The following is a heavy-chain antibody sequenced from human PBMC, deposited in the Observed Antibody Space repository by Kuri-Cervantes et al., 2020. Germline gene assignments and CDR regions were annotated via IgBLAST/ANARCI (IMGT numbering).Heavy chain of an antibody. CDR2: ISGSGGST. CDR3: AKLQVVVVVAAADY. V-gene: IGHV3-23*01. D-gene: IGHD2-15*01. J-gene: IGHJ4*02. Sequence: GESLKISCAASGFTFSSYAMSWVRQAPGKGLEWVSAISGSGGSTYYADSVKGRFTISRDNSKNTLYLQTNSLRAEDTAVYYCAKLQVVVVVAAADYWGQGTLVTVSS. CDR1: GFTFSSYA.